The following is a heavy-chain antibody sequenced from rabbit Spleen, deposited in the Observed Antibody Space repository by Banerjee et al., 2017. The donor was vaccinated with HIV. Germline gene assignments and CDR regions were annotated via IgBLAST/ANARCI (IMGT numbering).Heavy chain of an antibody. CDR2: INIVTGKS. Sequence: EQLEESGGGLVKPEGSLTLTCKASGVSLNDKDVMCWVRQAPGKGLEWISCINIVTGKSVYASWAKGRFTMSRTSSTTVTLQMTSLTAADTATYFCARDAGSYDYIDVYFNLWGPGTLVTVS. CDR1: GVSLNDKDV. CDR3: ARDAGSYDYIDVYFNL. V-gene: IGHV1S45*01. J-gene: IGHJ4*01. D-gene: IGHD8-1*01.